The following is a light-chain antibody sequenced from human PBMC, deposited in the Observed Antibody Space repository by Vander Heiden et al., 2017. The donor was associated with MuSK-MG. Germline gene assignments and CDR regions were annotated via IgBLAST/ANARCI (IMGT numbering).Light chain of an antibody. CDR1: QSVHSNY. CDR3: QQDASSPAT. J-gene: IGKJ2*01. CDR2: GAS. Sequence: EIVLTQSPGTLSLSPGDRATLSCRATQSVHSNYLAWYQQKPGQAPRLLVDGASSTATGIPDRFSGSGSGTDFTLTMSRLEPEDFAVYYCQQDASSPATFGQ. V-gene: IGKV3-20*01.